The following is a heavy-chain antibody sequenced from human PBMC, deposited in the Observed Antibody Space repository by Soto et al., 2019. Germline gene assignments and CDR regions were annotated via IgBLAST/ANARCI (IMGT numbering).Heavy chain of an antibody. CDR3: ARTYYYDSSGYRYYYGMDV. CDR1: GYSFTSYW. CDR2: IYPGDSDT. J-gene: IGHJ6*02. V-gene: IGHV5-51*01. Sequence: GESLKISCKGSGYSFTSYWIGWVRQMPGKGLEWMGIIYPGDSDTRYSPSFQGQVTISADKSISTAYLQWSSLKASDTAMYHCARTYYYDSSGYRYYYGMDVWGQGTTVTVSS. D-gene: IGHD3-22*01.